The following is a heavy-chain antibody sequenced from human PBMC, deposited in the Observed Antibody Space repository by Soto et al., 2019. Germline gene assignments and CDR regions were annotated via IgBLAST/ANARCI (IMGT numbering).Heavy chain of an antibody. CDR3: ARYCGGDCYYYYGMDV. J-gene: IGHJ6*02. D-gene: IGHD2-21*02. Sequence: ASVKVSCKASGYTFSDYDINWVRQASGQGLEWMGWMSPSSGNTGYAQKLQGRVTMTTDTSTTTAYMELRSLRSDDTAVYYCARYCGGDCYYYYGMDVWGQGTTVTVSS. CDR2: MSPSSGNT. V-gene: IGHV1-8*01. CDR1: GYTFSDYD.